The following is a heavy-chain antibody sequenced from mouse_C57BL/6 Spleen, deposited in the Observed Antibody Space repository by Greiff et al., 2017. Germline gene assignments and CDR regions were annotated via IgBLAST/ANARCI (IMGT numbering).Heavy chain of an antibody. J-gene: IGHJ4*01. CDR2: INPNNGGT. V-gene: IGHV1-26*01. Sequence: EVQLQQSGPELVKPGASVKISCKASGYTFTDYYMNWVKQSHGKSLEWIGDINPNNGGTSYNQKFKGKATLTVDKSSSTAYMELRSLTSEDSAVYYCARRREITTGGYARDYWGQGTSVTVSS. D-gene: IGHD1-1*01. CDR1: GYTFTDYY. CDR3: ARRREITTGGYARDY.